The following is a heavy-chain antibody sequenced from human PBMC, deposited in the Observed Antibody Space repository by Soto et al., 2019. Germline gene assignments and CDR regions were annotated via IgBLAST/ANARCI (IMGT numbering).Heavy chain of an antibody. CDR1: GFTFSSYA. J-gene: IGHJ4*02. Sequence: GGSLRLSCSASGFTFSSYAMHWVRQAPGKGLEYVSAISSNGGSTYYADSVKGRFTISRDNSKNTLYLQMSSLRAEDTAVYYCVKDQDESNAYQLHTSFDYWGQGTLVTVSS. CDR2: ISSNGGST. V-gene: IGHV3-64D*08. CDR3: VKDQDESNAYQLHTSFDY. D-gene: IGHD2-2*01.